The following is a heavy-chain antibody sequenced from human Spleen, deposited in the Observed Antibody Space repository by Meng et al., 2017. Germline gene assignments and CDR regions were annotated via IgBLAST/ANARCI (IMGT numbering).Heavy chain of an antibody. CDR1: GLSLSTSGVG. J-gene: IGHJ4*02. V-gene: IGHV2-5*02. D-gene: IGHD2-2*02. CDR2: IYWDDDK. CDR3: AHRNTCPVCFDY. Sequence: QIPLKESAPTLVQPTQTLTLTCTFSGLSLSTSGVGVGWIRQPPGKALAWLALIYWDDDKRYSPSLQSRLTITKDTSNPRVVLTMTTMDPVDTATYYCAHRNTCPVCFDYWGQGTLVTVSS.